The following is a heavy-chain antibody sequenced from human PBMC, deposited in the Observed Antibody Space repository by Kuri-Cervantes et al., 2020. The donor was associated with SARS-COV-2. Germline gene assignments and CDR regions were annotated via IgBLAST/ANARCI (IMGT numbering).Heavy chain of an antibody. V-gene: IGHV1-69*10. Sequence: SMKVSCKAPGGTFSTFALSWVRQAPGQGLEWMGRIIPVLGITNYPQKFQDRVTITADKTTDTAYMELRSLRSEDTAVYYCASPGTWGQQLVQSLRYWGQGTLVTVSS. J-gene: IGHJ4*02. CDR1: GGTFSTFA. D-gene: IGHD6-13*01. CDR3: ASPGTWGQQLVQSLRY. CDR2: IIPVLGIT.